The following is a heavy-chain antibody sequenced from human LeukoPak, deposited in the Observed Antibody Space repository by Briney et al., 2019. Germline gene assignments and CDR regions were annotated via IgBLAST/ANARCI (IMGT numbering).Heavy chain of an antibody. D-gene: IGHD4-17*01. Sequence: PGGSLRLSCAASGFTFSSYGMSWVRQAPGKGLEWVSAISGSGGSTYYADSVKGRFTISRDNSKNTLYLQMNSLRAEDTAVYYCAKEFLRDYGSDWFDPWGQGTLVTVSS. CDR3: AKEFLRDYGSDWFDP. CDR1: GFTFSSYG. V-gene: IGHV3-23*01. CDR2: ISGSGGST. J-gene: IGHJ5*02.